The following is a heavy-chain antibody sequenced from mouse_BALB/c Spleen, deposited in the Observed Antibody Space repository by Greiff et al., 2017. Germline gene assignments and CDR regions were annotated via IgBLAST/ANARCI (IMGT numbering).Heavy chain of an antibody. CDR2: IDPETGGT. Sequence: QVQLQQSGAELVRPGASVTLSCKASGYTFTDYEMHWVKQTPVHGLEWIGAIDPETGGTAYNQKFKGKATLTADKSSSTAYMELRSLTSEDSAVYYCTKRTGTWFADWGQGTLVTVSA. CDR1: GYTFTDYE. V-gene: IGHV1-15*01. CDR3: TKRTGTWFAD. D-gene: IGHD4-1*01. J-gene: IGHJ3*01.